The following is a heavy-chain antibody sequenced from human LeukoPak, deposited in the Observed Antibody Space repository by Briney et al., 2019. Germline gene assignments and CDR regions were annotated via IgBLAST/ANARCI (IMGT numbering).Heavy chain of an antibody. CDR1: GGSISSYY. V-gene: IGHV4-4*07. Sequence: SETRSLTCTASGGSISSYYWSWIRQPAGKGLELIGRIYTSASTNYNPSLKSRVTMSVDTCKNQFSLKLSSVTAADTAVYYCATDFTGRYFDWRYLPIWFDPWGQGTLVTVSS. CDR2: IYTSAST. J-gene: IGHJ5*02. D-gene: IGHD3-9*01. CDR3: ATDFTGRYFDWRYLPIWFDP.